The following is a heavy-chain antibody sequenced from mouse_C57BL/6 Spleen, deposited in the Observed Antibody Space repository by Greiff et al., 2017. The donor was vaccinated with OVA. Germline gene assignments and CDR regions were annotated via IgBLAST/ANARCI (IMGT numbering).Heavy chain of an antibody. Sequence: VQLQQSGAELVRPGTSVKVSCKASGYAFTNYLIEWVKQRPGQGLEWIGVINPGSGGTNYNEKFKGKATLTADKSSSTAYMQLSSLTSEDSAVYFCARRNYDYDRRHYYAMDYWGQGTSVTVSS. CDR2: INPGSGGT. CDR1: GYAFTNYL. J-gene: IGHJ4*01. CDR3: ARRNYDYDRRHYYAMDY. D-gene: IGHD2-4*01. V-gene: IGHV1-54*01.